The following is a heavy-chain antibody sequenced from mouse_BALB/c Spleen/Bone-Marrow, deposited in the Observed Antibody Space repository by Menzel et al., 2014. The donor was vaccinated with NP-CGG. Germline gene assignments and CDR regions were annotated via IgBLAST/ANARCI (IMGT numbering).Heavy chain of an antibody. D-gene: IGHD2-4*01. Sequence: EVQLQQSGPELVKPGASMKISCKASGYSFTGYTMNWVKQSHGKNLEWIGLINPYNGGTNYNQKFKGKATLTVDKSSSTAYMELLSLTSEDSAVYYCARRNEYEGGASTAMDYWGQGTSVTVSS. CDR3: ARRNEYEGGASTAMDY. V-gene: IGHV1-18*01. CDR2: INPYNGGT. CDR1: GYSFTGYT. J-gene: IGHJ4*01.